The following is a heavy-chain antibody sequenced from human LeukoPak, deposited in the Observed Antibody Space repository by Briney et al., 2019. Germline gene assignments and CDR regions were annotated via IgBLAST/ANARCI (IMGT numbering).Heavy chain of an antibody. J-gene: IGHJ6*03. CDR1: GFTFSSQA. CDR3: ARVARGDYYYYYMDV. D-gene: IGHD3-10*01. CDR2: TSGDERSK. V-gene: IGHV3-30*04. Sequence: GGSLRLSCAASGFTFSSQAMHWVRQAPGKGLEWVAVTSGDERSKYYTDSVKGRFTISRDNSKNTLYLQMNSLRAEDTALYYCARVARGDYYYYYMDVWGKGTTVTVSS.